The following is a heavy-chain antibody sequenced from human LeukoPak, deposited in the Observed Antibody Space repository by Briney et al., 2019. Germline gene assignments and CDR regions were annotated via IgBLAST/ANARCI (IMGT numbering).Heavy chain of an antibody. V-gene: IGHV1-2*06. CDR1: RYTFTGYY. J-gene: IGHJ3*02. Sequence: GASVNASCKASRYTFTGYYIHWVRPAPGQGREWMGRINPKRGGTNYAQKFQGRVTMTRDTSISTAYMELSRLRSDDTAVYYCARSMVRGVSPFLAFDIWGQGTMVTVSS. D-gene: IGHD3-10*01. CDR3: ARSMVRGVSPFLAFDI. CDR2: INPKRGGT.